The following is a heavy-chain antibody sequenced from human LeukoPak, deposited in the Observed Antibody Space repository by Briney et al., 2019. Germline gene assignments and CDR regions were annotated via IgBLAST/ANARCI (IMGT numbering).Heavy chain of an antibody. CDR1: GYTFTGYY. CDR2: IYPRDGST. CDR3: ARVALGRRWLQTTYYYGMDV. V-gene: IGHV1-46*01. Sequence: GASVKVSCKASGYTFTGYYIHWVRQAPGQGLEWMGMIYPRDGSTSYAQKFQGRVTITADESTSTAYMELSSLRSEDTAVYYCARVALGRRWLQTTYYYGMDVWGQGTTVTVSS. D-gene: IGHD5-24*01. J-gene: IGHJ6*02.